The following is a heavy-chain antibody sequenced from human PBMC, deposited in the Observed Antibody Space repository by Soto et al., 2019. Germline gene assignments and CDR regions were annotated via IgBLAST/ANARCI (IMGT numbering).Heavy chain of an antibody. CDR2: INAGNGNT. CDR1: GYTFNSYA. CDR3: ALVLRYFDWPNDAFDI. D-gene: IGHD3-9*01. Sequence: ASVKVSCKASGYTFNSYAMHWVRQAPGQRLEWMGWINAGNGNTKYSQKFQGRVTITRDTSASTAYMELSSLRSEDTAVYYCALVLRYFDWPNDAFDIWGQGTMVTVSS. J-gene: IGHJ3*02. V-gene: IGHV1-3*01.